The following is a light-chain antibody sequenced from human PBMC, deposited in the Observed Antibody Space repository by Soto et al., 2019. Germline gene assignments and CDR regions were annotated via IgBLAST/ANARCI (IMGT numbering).Light chain of an antibody. CDR3: QQYNSYSWT. V-gene: IGKV1-5*01. J-gene: IGKJ1*01. Sequence: DIQMTQSPSTLSASVGDRVTITCRASQSISSWLAWYQQKPGKAPKLLIYDASSLESGVPSRFSGSGSGTECTLSISSLQPDDVATYYCQQYNSYSWTFGQGTKVEIK. CDR2: DAS. CDR1: QSISSW.